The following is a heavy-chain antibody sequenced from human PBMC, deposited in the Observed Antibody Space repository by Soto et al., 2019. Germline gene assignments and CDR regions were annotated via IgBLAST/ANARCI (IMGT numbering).Heavy chain of an antibody. CDR2: TNYLGRT. J-gene: IGHJ4*02. CDR3: ARDPVGPTHFDY. Sequence: SETLFLTSTVDSISPYYWNWIRKTPGKGLEWIGYTNYLGRTNYNRSLKSRVTISIDMSKNQFSLRLNSVTAADTAVYYCARDPVGPTHFDYLGQGALVTVSS. CDR1: DSISPYY. D-gene: IGHD1-26*01. V-gene: IGHV4-59*01.